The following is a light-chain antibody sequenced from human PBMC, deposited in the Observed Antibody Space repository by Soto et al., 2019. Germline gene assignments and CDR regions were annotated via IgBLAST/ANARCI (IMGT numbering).Light chain of an antibody. CDR2: AAS. J-gene: IGKJ1*01. CDR1: QGIKSD. Sequence: AIQMTQSPSSLSASVGDRVTITCRASQGIKSDLGWYQQKPGKAPKLLIYAASSLQSGVPSRFSGSGSGTDFTLTINSLQPEDFATYYCLQDYNYPRTFGRGTKVEIK. V-gene: IGKV1-6*01. CDR3: LQDYNYPRT.